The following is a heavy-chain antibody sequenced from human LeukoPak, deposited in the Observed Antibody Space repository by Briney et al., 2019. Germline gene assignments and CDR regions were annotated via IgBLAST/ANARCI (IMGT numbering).Heavy chain of an antibody. J-gene: IGHJ5*02. CDR2: MNPNSGNT. CDR1: GYTFTSYD. D-gene: IGHD2-21*02. CDR3: ARGRGVVVTADSNWFDP. Sequence: ASVKVSCKASGYTFTSYDINWVRQATGQGLEWMGWMNPNSGNTGYAQKFQGRVTMTRNTSISTAYMELSGLRSEDTAVYYCARGRGVVVTADSNWFDPWGQGTLVTVSS. V-gene: IGHV1-8*01.